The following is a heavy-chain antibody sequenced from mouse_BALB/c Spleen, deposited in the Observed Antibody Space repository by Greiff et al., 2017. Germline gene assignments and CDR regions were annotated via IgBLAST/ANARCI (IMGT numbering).Heavy chain of an antibody. CDR1: GFAFSSYD. D-gene: IGHD2-10*02. CDR2: ISSGGGST. J-gene: IGHJ2*01. CDR3: ARVYGNYHYFDY. Sequence: EVQVVESGGGLVKPGGSLKLSCAASGFAFSSYDMSWVRQTPEKRLEWVAYISSGGGSTYYPDTVKGRFTISRDNAKNTLYLQMSSLKSEDTAMYYCARVYGNYHYFDYWGQGTTLTVSS. V-gene: IGHV5-12-1*01.